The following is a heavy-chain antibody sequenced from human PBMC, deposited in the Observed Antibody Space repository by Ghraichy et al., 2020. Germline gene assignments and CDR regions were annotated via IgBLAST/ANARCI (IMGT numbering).Heavy chain of an antibody. D-gene: IGHD2-8*01. CDR1: GFTFSRYW. J-gene: IGHJ4*02. V-gene: IGHV3-74*01. Sequence: GGSLRLSCAASGFTFSRYWMHWVRQAPGKGLVWVSRIKSDGTITNYADSVKGRFTISRDNAKSTLYLQMNSLRAEDMAMYYCVGYCTNGVCQDFWGQGTLVTVSS. CDR3: VGYCTNGVCQDF. CDR2: IKSDGTIT.